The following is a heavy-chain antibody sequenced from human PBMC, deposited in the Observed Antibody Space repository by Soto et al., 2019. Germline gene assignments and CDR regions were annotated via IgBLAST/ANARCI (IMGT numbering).Heavy chain of an antibody. Sequence: PVGSLRLSCAASGFTFSSYEMNWVRQAPGKGLEWVSYISSSGSTIYYADSVKGRFTISRDNAKNSLYLQMNSLRAEDTAVYYCARDGYTTDAFDIWGQGTMVTV. J-gene: IGHJ3*02. CDR1: GFTFSSYE. D-gene: IGHD5-12*01. CDR2: ISSSGSTI. CDR3: ARDGYTTDAFDI. V-gene: IGHV3-48*03.